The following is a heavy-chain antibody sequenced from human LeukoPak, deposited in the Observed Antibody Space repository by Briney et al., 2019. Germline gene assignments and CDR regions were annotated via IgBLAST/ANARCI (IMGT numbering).Heavy chain of an antibody. CDR1: GGSISSSSYY. D-gene: IGHD6-19*01. V-gene: IGHV4-39*07. CDR3: ASRPPGIAVADY. CDR2: LYYSGST. Sequence: PSETLSLTCTVSGGSISSSSYYWGWIRQPPGKGLEWIGSLYYSGSTYYNPSLKSRVTISEDTPKNQFSLKLSSVTAADTAVYYCASRPPGIAVADYWGQGTLVTVSS. J-gene: IGHJ4*02.